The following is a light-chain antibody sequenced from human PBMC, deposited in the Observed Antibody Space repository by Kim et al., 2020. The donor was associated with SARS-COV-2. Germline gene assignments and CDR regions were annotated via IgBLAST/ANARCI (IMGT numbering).Light chain of an antibody. CDR3: QSYDSSNQKV. CDR1: SGSIASNY. Sequence: KAVTMSCTGSSGSIASNYVQWYQQRPGSAPTTVIYEDKQRPSGVPDRFSGSIDSSSNSASLTISGLKTEDEADYYCQSYDSSNQKVFGGGTQLTVL. J-gene: IGLJ3*02. V-gene: IGLV6-57*02. CDR2: EDK.